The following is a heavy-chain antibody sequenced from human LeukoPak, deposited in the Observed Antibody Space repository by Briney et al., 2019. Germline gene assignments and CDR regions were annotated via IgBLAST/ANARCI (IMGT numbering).Heavy chain of an antibody. D-gene: IGHD2-2*01. Sequence: EASVKVSCKASGGTFSSYAISWVRQAPGQGLEWVGGIIPIFGTANYAQKFQGRVTITTDESTSTAYMELSSLRSEDTAVYYCAIGYCSSTSCPGDDYWGQGTLVTVSS. J-gene: IGHJ4*02. CDR1: GGTFSSYA. V-gene: IGHV1-69*05. CDR2: IIPIFGTA. CDR3: AIGYCSSTSCPGDDY.